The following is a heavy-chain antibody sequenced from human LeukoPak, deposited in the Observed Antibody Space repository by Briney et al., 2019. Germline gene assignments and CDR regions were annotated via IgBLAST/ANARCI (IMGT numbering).Heavy chain of an antibody. J-gene: IGHJ4*02. CDR3: ARLTVRFLEWFYFDY. CDR2: IYYSGST. Sequence: PSETLSLTCTVSGGSISSSSYYWGWIRQPPGKGLEWIGSIYYSGSTYYNPSLKSRVTISVDTSKNQFSLKLSSVTAADTAVYYCARLTVRFLEWFYFDYWGQGTLVTVPS. D-gene: IGHD3-3*01. V-gene: IGHV4-39*01. CDR1: GGSISSSSYY.